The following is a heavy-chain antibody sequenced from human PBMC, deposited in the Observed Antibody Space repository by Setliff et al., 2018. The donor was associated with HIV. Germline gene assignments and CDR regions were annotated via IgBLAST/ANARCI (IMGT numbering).Heavy chain of an antibody. J-gene: IGHJ4*02. CDR2: INTDGSGA. CDR1: GFTLSNFW. Sequence: QPGGSLRLSCVASGFTLSNFWMHWVRQAPGKGLVWVSYINTDGSGATYADSVKGRFTISRDNAKNTLYLEMNSQRVEDTALYYCVRVAGFSSSWFAYWGQGTLVTVSS. D-gene: IGHD6-13*01. CDR3: VRVAGFSSSWFAY. V-gene: IGHV3-74*01.